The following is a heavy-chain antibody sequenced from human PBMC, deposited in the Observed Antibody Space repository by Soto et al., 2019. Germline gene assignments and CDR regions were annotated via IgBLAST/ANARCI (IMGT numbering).Heavy chain of an antibody. CDR1: GGSISSYY. V-gene: IGHV4-59*08. CDR2: IYYSGST. Sequence: QVQLQESGPGLVKPSETLSLTCTVSGGSISSYYWSWIRQPPGKGLEWIGYIYYSGSTNYNPSLKGRVTISVDTSKNQFSLKLSSVTAADTAVYYCARRHTYWFDPGGQGTLVTVSS. CDR3: ARRHTYWFDP. J-gene: IGHJ5*02. D-gene: IGHD3-16*01.